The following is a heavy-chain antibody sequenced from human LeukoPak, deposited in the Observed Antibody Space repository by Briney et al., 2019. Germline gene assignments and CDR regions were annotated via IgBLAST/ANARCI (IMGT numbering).Heavy chain of an antibody. CDR2: ISSRNTPI. CDR1: GFTFSNYN. Sequence: GGSLRLSCAASGFTFSNYNMNWVRQAPGKGLEWVSYISSRNTPIFYADSVKGRFTISRDNAKNLLYLQMNSLRAEDTAVYYCAKDSIAAPSDYWGQGTLVTVSS. CDR3: AKDSIAAPSDY. D-gene: IGHD6-6*01. V-gene: IGHV3-48*04. J-gene: IGHJ4*02.